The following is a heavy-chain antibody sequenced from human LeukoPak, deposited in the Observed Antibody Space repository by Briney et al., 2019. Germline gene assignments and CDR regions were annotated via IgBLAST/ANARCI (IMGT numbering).Heavy chain of an antibody. CDR2: ISGSGGST. CDR1: GFTFSSYA. Sequence: GGSLRLSCAASGFTFSSYAMSWVRQAPGKGLEWVSAISGSGGSTYYVDSVKGRFTISRDNSKNTLYLQMNSLRAEDTAVYYCGGCTSCYQLGWFDPWGQGTLVTVSS. V-gene: IGHV3-23*01. J-gene: IGHJ5*02. CDR3: GGCTSCYQLGWFDP. D-gene: IGHD2-2*01.